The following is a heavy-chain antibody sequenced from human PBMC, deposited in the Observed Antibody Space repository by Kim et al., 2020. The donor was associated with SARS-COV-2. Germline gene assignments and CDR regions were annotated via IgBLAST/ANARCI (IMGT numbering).Heavy chain of an antibody. CDR2: ISYDGSNK. J-gene: IGHJ4*02. V-gene: IGHV3-30-3*01. CDR3: ARDGPWGIVGATDPDPFDY. Sequence: GGSLRLSCAASGFTFSSYAMHWVRQAPGKGLEWVAVISYDGSNKYYADSVKGRFTISRDNSKNTLYLQMNSLRAEDTAVYYCARDGPWGIVGATDPDPFDYWGQGTLVTVSS. D-gene: IGHD1-26*01. CDR1: GFTFSSYA.